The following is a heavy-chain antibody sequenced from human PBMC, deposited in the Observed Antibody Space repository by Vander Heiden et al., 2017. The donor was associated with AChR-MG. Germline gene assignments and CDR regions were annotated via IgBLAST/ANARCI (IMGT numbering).Heavy chain of an antibody. D-gene: IGHD6-6*01. Sequence: QVQLVQSGAAVKKPGASVKVSCQASGYTFTSYDINWVRQATGKGLEWMGWMNPNSGNTGYAQKFQGRVTMTRNTSISTAYMELSSLRSEDTAVYYCARGSRKYSSFLFDPWGQGTLVTVSS. CDR1: GYTFTSYD. CDR2: MNPNSGNT. J-gene: IGHJ5*02. CDR3: ARGSRKYSSFLFDP. V-gene: IGHV1-8*01.